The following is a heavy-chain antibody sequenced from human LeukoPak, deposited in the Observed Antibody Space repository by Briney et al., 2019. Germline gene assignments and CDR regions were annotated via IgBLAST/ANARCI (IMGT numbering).Heavy chain of an antibody. CDR3: ARESGVLWFGELLSNYFFDF. V-gene: IGHV7-4-1*02. CDR2: INTNTGNP. CDR1: GYTFTSYA. Sequence: ASVKVSCKTSGYTFTSYAMNWVRQAPGQGLEWMGWINTNTGNPTYAQGFTGRFVFSLDTSVSTAYLQISSLEAEDTAVYYCARESGVLWFGELLSNYFFDFWGQGTLVTVSS. D-gene: IGHD3-10*01. J-gene: IGHJ4*02.